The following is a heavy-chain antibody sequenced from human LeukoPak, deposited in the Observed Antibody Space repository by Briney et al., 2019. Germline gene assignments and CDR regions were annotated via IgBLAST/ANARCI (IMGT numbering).Heavy chain of an antibody. D-gene: IGHD3-3*01. CDR1: GYSFTNYW. V-gene: IGHV5-51*01. Sequence: GGSLKISCKVSGYSFTNYWLGWVRQMPGKGLEWMGIIFPGDADTRYSPSFQGQVTISADKSINTAYLQWSSLKASDTAMYYCAIWSPYYFDYWGRGTLVTVSS. J-gene: IGHJ4*02. CDR2: IFPGDADT. CDR3: AIWSPYYFDY.